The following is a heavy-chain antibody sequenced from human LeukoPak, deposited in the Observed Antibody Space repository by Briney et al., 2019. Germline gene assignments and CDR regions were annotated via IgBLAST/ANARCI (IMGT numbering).Heavy chain of an antibody. CDR1: GFTFSSYA. J-gene: IGHJ5*02. V-gene: IGHV3-23*01. Sequence: AGGSLRLSCAASGFTFSSYAMSWVRQAPGKGLEWVSAISGSGGSTYYADSVKGRFTISRDNSRNTPYLQMNSLRAEDTAVYYCAKSDMSSSSWYGSNWFDPWGQGTLVTVSS. D-gene: IGHD6-13*01. CDR3: AKSDMSSSSWYGSNWFDP. CDR2: ISGSGGST.